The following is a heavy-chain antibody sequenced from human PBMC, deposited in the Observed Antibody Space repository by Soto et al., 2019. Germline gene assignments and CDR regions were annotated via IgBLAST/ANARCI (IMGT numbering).Heavy chain of an antibody. Sequence: ESGGGVVQPGRSLRLSCAVSGLTFSSYGMHWVRQAPGKGLEWVAVIWYDGSNKDYGDSVKGRFTISRDNSKNTLYLQMNSLRVEDTAVYYCASRSDGFDYWGQGTLVTVSS. CDR2: IWYDGSNK. CDR3: ASRSDGFDY. J-gene: IGHJ4*02. CDR1: GLTFSSYG. V-gene: IGHV3-33*01.